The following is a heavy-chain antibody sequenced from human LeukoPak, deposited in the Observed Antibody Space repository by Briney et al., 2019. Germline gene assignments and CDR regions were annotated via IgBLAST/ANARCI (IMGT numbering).Heavy chain of an antibody. J-gene: IGHJ6*03. CDR2: IYYSGST. CDR1: GGSISSSSYY. CDR3: ARHRLDTAKDDYYYYYMDV. V-gene: IGHV4-39*01. D-gene: IGHD5-18*01. Sequence: RASETLSLTCTVSGGSISSSSYYWGWIRQPPGKGLEWIGSIYYSGSTYYNPSLKSRVTISVDTSKNQFSLKLSSVTAADTAVYYCARHRLDTAKDDYYYYYMDVWGKGTTVTVSS.